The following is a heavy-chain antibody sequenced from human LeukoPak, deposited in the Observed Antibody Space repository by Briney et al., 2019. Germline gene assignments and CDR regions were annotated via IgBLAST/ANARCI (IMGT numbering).Heavy chain of an antibody. Sequence: GGSLRLSCAASGFTFSSYSMNWVRQAPGKGLEWVSYISSSSSTIYYADSVKGRFTISRDNAKNSLYLQMNSLRVEDTAIYYCTSGGAAGTWAYWGQGTLVTVSS. CDR1: GFTFSSYS. CDR2: ISSSSSTI. D-gene: IGHD6-13*01. J-gene: IGHJ4*02. CDR3: TSGGAAGTWAY. V-gene: IGHV3-48*04.